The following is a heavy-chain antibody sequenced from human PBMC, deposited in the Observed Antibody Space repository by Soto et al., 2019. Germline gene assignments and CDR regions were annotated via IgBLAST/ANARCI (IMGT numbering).Heavy chain of an antibody. CDR1: GFTFSDYG. CDR2: ISSGRDTI. V-gene: IGHV3-48*02. D-gene: IGHD1-26*01. Sequence: EVQLVESGGGLVQPGGSLRLSCAASGFTFSDYGVNWVRQAPGKGLEWISYISSGRDTIYYADSVKGRFTISRDNAKKSLFLQMTSLRDEDTAVYYCARVSTTWEDDYWGQGTLVTVSS. CDR3: ARVSTTWEDDY. J-gene: IGHJ4*02.